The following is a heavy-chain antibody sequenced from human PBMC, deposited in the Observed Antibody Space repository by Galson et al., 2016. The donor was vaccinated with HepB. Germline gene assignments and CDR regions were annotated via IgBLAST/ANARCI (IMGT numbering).Heavy chain of an antibody. CDR3: ARDSAPQDSSSWYFVFGWFDP. Sequence: SLRLSCAASGFTFSSFWMHWVRQVPGKGLVWVSRINSDGSSTSYADSVKGRFTISRDNAKNTLYLQMNSLRAEDTAVYYCARDSAPQDSSSWYFVFGWFDPWGQGTLVTVSS. CDR2: INSDGSST. CDR1: GFTFSSFW. J-gene: IGHJ5*02. D-gene: IGHD6-13*01. V-gene: IGHV3-74*01.